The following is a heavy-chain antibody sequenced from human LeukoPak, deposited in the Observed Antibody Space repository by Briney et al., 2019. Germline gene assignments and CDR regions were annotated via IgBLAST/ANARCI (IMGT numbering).Heavy chain of an antibody. Sequence: ASVKVSCKASGYTFTRYGISWVRQAPGQGLQWLGWISASNGNTNYAQKFRDRVTMSTDTSTGTAYLDVRSLTSDDTAVYYCARDHSNWNYAPDYWGKGTTVTVSS. CDR1: GYTFTRYG. D-gene: IGHD1-7*01. CDR2: ISASNGNT. V-gene: IGHV1-18*01. CDR3: ARDHSNWNYAPDY. J-gene: IGHJ6*04.